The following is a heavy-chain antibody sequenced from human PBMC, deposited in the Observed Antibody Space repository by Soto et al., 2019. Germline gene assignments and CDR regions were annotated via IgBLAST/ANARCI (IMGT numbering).Heavy chain of an antibody. CDR2: ISYDGSNK. V-gene: IGHV3-30*18. D-gene: IGHD1-20*01. J-gene: IGHJ4*02. CDR3: AKEFHSWNYFDY. Sequence: GSLRLACAASVFTVSSSGMHWVRQAPGKGLEWVAVISYDGSNKFYADSVMGRFTISRDNFRNTLYLQMNSLRAEDTAVYYCAKEFHSWNYFDYWGQGALVTVSS. CDR1: VFTVSSSG.